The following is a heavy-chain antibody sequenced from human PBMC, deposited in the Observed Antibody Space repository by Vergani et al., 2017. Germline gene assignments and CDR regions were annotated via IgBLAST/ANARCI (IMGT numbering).Heavy chain of an antibody. V-gene: IGHV3-48*04. J-gene: IGHJ4*02. Sequence: EVQLVESGGGLVQPGGSLRLSCAASGFTFSSYSMNWVRQAPGKGLEWVSYISSSSSTIYYADSVKGRFTISRDNAKNSLYLQMNSLRAEDTAVYYCARDVDDSSGSYYFDYWGQGTLVTVSS. D-gene: IGHD3-22*01. CDR2: ISSSSSTI. CDR3: ARDVDDSSGSYYFDY. CDR1: GFTFSSYS.